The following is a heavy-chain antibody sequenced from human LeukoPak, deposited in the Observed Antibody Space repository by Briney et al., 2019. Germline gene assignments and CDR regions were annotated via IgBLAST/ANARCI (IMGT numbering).Heavy chain of an antibody. J-gene: IGHJ3*02. CDR1: GFTFSSYA. CDR2: ISGSGGST. D-gene: IGHD2-2*01. Sequence: PGGSLRLSCAAPGFTFSSYAMSWVRQAPGKGLEWVSAISGSGGSTYYADSVKGRFTISRDNAKNSLYLQMNSLRAEDTAVYYCARGGCSSTSCYWDDAFDIWGQGTMVTVSS. CDR3: ARGGCSSTSCYWDDAFDI. V-gene: IGHV3-23*01.